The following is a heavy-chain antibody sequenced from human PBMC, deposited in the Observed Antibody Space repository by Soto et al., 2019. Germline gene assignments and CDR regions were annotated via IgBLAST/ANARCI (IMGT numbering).Heavy chain of an antibody. J-gene: IGHJ4*02. CDR2: INPYGGAA. Sequence: ASVKVSCMASGYTFTSTWMHWVRQAPGQGLEWMGIINPYGGAATYAEKFQGRVTMTRDTSTATDYMELSSLRSEDTAMYYCARDRSHSSVYWWLDYWGQGTQVTVSS. CDR1: GYTFTSTW. CDR3: ARDRSHSSVYWWLDY. V-gene: IGHV1-46*01. D-gene: IGHD3-22*01.